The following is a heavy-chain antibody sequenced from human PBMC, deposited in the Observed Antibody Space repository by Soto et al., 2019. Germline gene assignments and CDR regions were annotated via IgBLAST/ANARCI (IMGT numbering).Heavy chain of an antibody. J-gene: IGHJ4*02. D-gene: IGHD6-13*01. CDR2: INHSGST. V-gene: IGHV4-34*01. CDR1: GGSFSGYY. Sequence: SETLSLTCAVYGGSFSGYYWSWIRQPPGKGLEWIGEINHSGSTNYNPSLKSRVTISVDTSKNQFSLKLSSVTAADTAVYYCARARSSWSDYYFDYWGQGTLVTVSS. CDR3: ARARSSWSDYYFDY.